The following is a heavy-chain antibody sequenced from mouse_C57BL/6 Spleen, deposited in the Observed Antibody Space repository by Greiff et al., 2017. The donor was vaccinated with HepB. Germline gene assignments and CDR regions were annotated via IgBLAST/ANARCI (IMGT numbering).Heavy chain of an antibody. CDR3: AIGITPVVATRRAMDY. D-gene: IGHD1-1*01. Sequence: VQLQQSGPELVKPGDSVKISCKASGYSFTGYFMNWVMQSHGKSLEWIGRINPYNGDTFYNQKFKGKATLTVDKSSSTAHMELRSLTSEDSAVYYCAIGITPVVATRRAMDYWAQGTSVTVSS. V-gene: IGHV1-20*01. J-gene: IGHJ4*01. CDR2: INPYNGDT. CDR1: GYSFTGYF.